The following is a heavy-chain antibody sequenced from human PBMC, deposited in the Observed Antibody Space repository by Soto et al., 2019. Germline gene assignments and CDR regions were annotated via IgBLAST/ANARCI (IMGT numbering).Heavy chain of an antibody. Sequence: PGGSLRLSCAASGFTFSSYNMNWVRQAPGKGLEWVSSISSSSSYIYYADSVKGRFTISRDNAKNSLYLQMNSLRAEDTAVYYCARDPHYFYDSTGYYDYWGQGTLVTVS. V-gene: IGHV3-21*01. CDR1: GFTFSSYN. D-gene: IGHD3-22*01. CDR3: ARDPHYFYDSTGYYDY. CDR2: ISSSSSYI. J-gene: IGHJ4*02.